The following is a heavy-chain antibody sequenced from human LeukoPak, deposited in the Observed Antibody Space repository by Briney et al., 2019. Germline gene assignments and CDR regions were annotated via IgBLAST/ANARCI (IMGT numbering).Heavy chain of an antibody. CDR2: IRYDGSNK. CDR3: ARSPLVTTVVTLTTKERWAPSLYFDY. D-gene: IGHD4-23*01. CDR1: GFTFSSYG. Sequence: GGSLRLSCAASGFTFSSYGMHWVRQAPGKGLEWAAFIRYDGSNKYYADSVKGRFTISRDNSKNTLHLQMNSLRAEDTAVYYCARSPLVTTVVTLTTKERWAPSLYFDYWGQGTLVTVSS. J-gene: IGHJ4*02. V-gene: IGHV3-30*02.